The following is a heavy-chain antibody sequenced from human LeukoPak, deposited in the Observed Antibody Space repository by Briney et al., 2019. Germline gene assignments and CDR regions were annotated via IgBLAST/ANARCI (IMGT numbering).Heavy chain of an antibody. CDR2: INSDGSST. CDR3: GNLDTPMGY. V-gene: IGHV3-74*01. J-gene: IGHJ4*02. Sequence: PGGSLRQFCAASGFTFSSSWLHWGGQAPGLGLLWVSRINSDGSSTSYADSVKGRFTISRDNAKSTLYLQMNSLRAEDTAVYYCGNLDTPMGYWGQGTLVTVSS. D-gene: IGHD5-18*01. CDR1: GFTFSSSW.